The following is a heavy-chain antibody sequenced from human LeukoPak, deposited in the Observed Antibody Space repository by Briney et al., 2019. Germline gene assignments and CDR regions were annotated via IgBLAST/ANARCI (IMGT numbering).Heavy chain of an antibody. V-gene: IGHV3-30*04. CDR1: GFTFSSYA. Sequence: GGSLRLSCAASGFTFSSYAMHWVRQAPGKGLEWVAVISYDGSNKYYADSVKGRFTISRDNSQNTLYLQMNSLRAEDTAVYYCARDGYYYDSSGYYFYDYWGQGTLVTVSS. J-gene: IGHJ4*02. CDR2: ISYDGSNK. D-gene: IGHD3-22*01. CDR3: ARDGYYYDSSGYYFYDY.